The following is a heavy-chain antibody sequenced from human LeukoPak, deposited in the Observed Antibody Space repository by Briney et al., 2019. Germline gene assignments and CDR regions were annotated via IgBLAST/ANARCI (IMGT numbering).Heavy chain of an antibody. Sequence: GESLKFSCKGSGYSFTSYWCGWVRQMPGKGLEWMGIIYPGDSGTRYSPSFQGQVTISADKSISTAYLQWSSLKTSDTAMNFCARHSGGSSTFDYWPQGTLVTVSS. V-gene: IGHV5-51*01. J-gene: IGHJ4*02. CDR3: ARHSGGSSTFDY. D-gene: IGHD2-15*01. CDR2: IYPGDSGT. CDR1: GYSFTSYW.